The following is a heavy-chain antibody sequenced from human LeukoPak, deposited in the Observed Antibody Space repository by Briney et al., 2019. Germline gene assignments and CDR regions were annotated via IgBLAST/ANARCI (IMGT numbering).Heavy chain of an antibody. V-gene: IGHV4-59*01. Sequence: PLETLSLTCTVSGGSISSYYWSWIRQPPGKGLEWIGYIYYSGSTNYNPSLKSRVTISIDTSKNQFSLKLTSVTAADTAVYYCARGSSGYSYGWSQGTLVTVSS. D-gene: IGHD5-18*01. CDR1: GGSISSYY. CDR2: IYYSGST. J-gene: IGHJ4*02. CDR3: ARGSSGYSYG.